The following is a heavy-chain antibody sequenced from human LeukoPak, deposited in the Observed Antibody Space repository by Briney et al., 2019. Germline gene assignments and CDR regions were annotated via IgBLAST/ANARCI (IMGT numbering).Heavy chain of an antibody. CDR1: GYTFTGYY. J-gene: IGHJ4*02. CDR2: INPNSGGT. CDR3: ARGGSRWSRTPDY. Sequence: ASVKVSCKASGYTFTGYYMHWVRQAPGQGLGWIGWINPNSGGTNYAQKFQGRVTMTRDTSISTAYMELSRLRSDDTAVYYCARGGSRWSRTPDYWGQGTLVTVSS. D-gene: IGHD6-13*01. V-gene: IGHV1-2*02.